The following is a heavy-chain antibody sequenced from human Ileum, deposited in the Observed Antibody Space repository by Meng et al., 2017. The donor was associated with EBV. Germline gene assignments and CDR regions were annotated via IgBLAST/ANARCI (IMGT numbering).Heavy chain of an antibody. CDR1: GYTLTELS. J-gene: IGHJ4*02. Sequence: GQLGKVGAEVKKPGAPVKVSCKVSGYTLTELSMHWVRQAPGKGLEWMGGFDPEDGETIYAQKFQGRVTMTEDTSTDTAYMELSSLRSEDTAVYYCATAPPGYYDSSGYYNWGQGTLVTVSS. CDR2: FDPEDGET. CDR3: ATAPPGYYDSSGYYN. V-gene: IGHV1-24*01. D-gene: IGHD3-22*01.